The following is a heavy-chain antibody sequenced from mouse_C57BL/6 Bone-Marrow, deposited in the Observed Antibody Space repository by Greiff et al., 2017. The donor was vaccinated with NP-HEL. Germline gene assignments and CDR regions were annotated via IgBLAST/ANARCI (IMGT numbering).Heavy chain of an antibody. D-gene: IGHD2-4*01. CDR1: GFNIKDDY. CDR3: TGDYDDY. J-gene: IGHJ2*01. CDR2: IDPENGDT. Sequence: VQLQQSGAELVRPGASVKLSCTASGFNIKDDYMHWVKQRPEQGLEWIGWIDPENGDTEYASKFQGKATITADTSSNTAYLQLSSLTSEDTAVYYCTGDYDDYWGKGTTLTVSS. V-gene: IGHV14-4*01.